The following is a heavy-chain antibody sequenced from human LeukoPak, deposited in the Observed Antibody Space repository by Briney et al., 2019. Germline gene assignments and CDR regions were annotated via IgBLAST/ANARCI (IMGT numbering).Heavy chain of an antibody. Sequence: ASVKVSCKASGYTFTSYGISWVRQAPGQGLEWMGWISAYNGNTDYAQKLQGRVTMTTDTSTSTAYMELRSLRSDDTAVYYCARDWGTIFGGYVDYWGQGTLVTVSS. CDR2: ISAYNGNT. V-gene: IGHV1-18*01. CDR3: ARDWGTIFGGYVDY. J-gene: IGHJ4*02. CDR1: GYTFTSYG. D-gene: IGHD3-3*01.